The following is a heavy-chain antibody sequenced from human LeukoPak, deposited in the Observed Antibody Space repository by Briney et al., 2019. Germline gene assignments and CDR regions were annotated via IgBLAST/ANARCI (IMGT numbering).Heavy chain of an antibody. CDR1: GYTFTGYY. J-gene: IGHJ4*02. Sequence: GASVKVSCKASGYTFTGYYMHWVRQAPGQGLEWMGWINPNSGGTNYAQKFQGRVTMTRDTSTSTVYMELSSLRSEDTAVYYCARDTRYCSGGSCYPTIDYWGQGTLVTVSS. D-gene: IGHD2-15*01. V-gene: IGHV1-2*02. CDR3: ARDTRYCSGGSCYPTIDY. CDR2: INPNSGGT.